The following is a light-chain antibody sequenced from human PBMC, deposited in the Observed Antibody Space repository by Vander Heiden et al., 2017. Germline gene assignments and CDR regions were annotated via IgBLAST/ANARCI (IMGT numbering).Light chain of an antibody. CDR1: QSVLYSSNNKNY. J-gene: IGKJ5*01. Sequence: DIVMTQSPDSLAVSLGERATINCKSSQSVLYSSNNKNYLAWYQQKPGQPPKLRIYGASTRESGVPDRFSGSGSGTDFTLTISSLQAEDVAVYYCQQYYSTPITFGQGTRLEIK. V-gene: IGKV4-1*01. CDR3: QQYYSTPIT. CDR2: GAS.